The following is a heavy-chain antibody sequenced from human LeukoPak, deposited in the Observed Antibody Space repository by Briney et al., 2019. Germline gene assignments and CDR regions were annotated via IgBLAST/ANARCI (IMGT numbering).Heavy chain of an antibody. CDR3: AKETTYPYGDFES. CDR2: IYSGGST. J-gene: IGHJ4*02. CDR1: GFTVSSNY. Sequence: PGGSLRLSCAASGFTVSSNYMSWVRQAPGKGLKWVSVIYSGGSTYYADSVKGRFTISRDNFKNTLYLQMNSLRAEDTAFYYCAKETTYPYGDFESWGQGTLVTVSS. V-gene: IGHV3-53*05. D-gene: IGHD4-17*01.